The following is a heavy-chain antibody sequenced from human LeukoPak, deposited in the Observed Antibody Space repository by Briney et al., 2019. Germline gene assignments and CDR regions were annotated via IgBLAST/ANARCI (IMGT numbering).Heavy chain of an antibody. CDR2: ISSSGSTI. Sequence: PGGSLRLSCAASGFTFSDYYMSWVRQAPGKGLEWVSYISSSGSTIYYADAVKGRFTISRDNSKNTLYLQMTSLRAEDTAVYYCAKVSSVVGATHHNSKYYYYYMDVWGKGTTVTVSS. CDR3: AKVSSVVGATHHNSKYYYYYMDV. V-gene: IGHV3-11*01. CDR1: GFTFSDYY. D-gene: IGHD1-26*01. J-gene: IGHJ6*03.